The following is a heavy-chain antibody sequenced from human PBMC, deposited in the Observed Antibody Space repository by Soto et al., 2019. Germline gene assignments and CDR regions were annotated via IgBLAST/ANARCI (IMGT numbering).Heavy chain of an antibody. Sequence: TLSLTCTVSGGSISSGGYYWSRIRQHPGKGLEWIGYIYYSGSTYYNPSLKSRVTISVDTPKNQFSLKLSSVTAADTAVYYCARGEYYYDSSGYYYVYWGQGTLVTVSS. CDR3: ARGEYYYDSSGYYYVY. J-gene: IGHJ4*02. CDR2: IYYSGST. CDR1: GGSISSGGYY. V-gene: IGHV4-31*03. D-gene: IGHD3-22*01.